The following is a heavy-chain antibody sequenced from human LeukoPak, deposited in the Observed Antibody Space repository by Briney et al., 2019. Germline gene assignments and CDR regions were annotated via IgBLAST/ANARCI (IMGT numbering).Heavy chain of an antibody. D-gene: IGHD2-15*01. CDR1: GFTFSGSA. V-gene: IGHV1-3*01. Sequence: GGSLRLSCATSGFTFSGSAIHWLRQAPGQRPEWMGWMNAGNGNTKYSQKFQGRITLIRDTSAATAYMELSSLRHDDLAVYYCARGRGTSGSNRDFYYYYYMDVWGKGTTVTVSS. CDR2: MNAGNGNT. CDR3: ARGRGTSGSNRDFYYYYYMDV. J-gene: IGHJ6*03.